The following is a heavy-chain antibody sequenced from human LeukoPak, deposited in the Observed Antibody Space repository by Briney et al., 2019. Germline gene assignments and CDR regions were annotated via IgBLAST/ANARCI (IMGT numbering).Heavy chain of an antibody. D-gene: IGHD6-13*01. CDR2: FGTAGDT. Sequence: GGSLRLSCAASGFTFSNYDMHWVRQTPGKGLEWVSSFGTAGDTYYPGSVKGRFTIYRENAKNSLYLQMNNLTVGDTAVYYCARTKGYSSNWASYYFDYWGLGTLVTVSS. CDR1: GFTFSNYD. V-gene: IGHV3-13*04. J-gene: IGHJ4*02. CDR3: ARTKGYSSNWASYYFDY.